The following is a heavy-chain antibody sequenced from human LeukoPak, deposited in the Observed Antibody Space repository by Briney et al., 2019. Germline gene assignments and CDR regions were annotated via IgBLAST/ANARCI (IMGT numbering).Heavy chain of an antibody. CDR3: TRVRSLVVRSGGNSVHFDY. Sequence: GGSLRLSCTASGFTFGDYAMSWVRQAPGKGLEWVGFIRGKAYGGTTEYAASVKGRFTISRDDSKSIAYLQMNSLKTEDTAVYYCTRVRSLVVRSGGNSVHFDYWGQGTLVTVSS. D-gene: IGHD4-23*01. J-gene: IGHJ4*02. CDR1: GFTFGDYA. V-gene: IGHV3-49*04. CDR2: IRGKAYGGTT.